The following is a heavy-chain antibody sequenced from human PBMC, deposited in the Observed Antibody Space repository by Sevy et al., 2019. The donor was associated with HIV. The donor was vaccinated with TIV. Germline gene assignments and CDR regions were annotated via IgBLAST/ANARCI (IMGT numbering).Heavy chain of an antibody. V-gene: IGHV3-30-3*01. CDR3: ARDNYGMDV. J-gene: IGHJ6*02. CDR2: ISYDGTNQ. Sequence: GGSLRLSCAASGFTFRNYALHWVRQAPGKGLEWVAIISYDGTNQYYADSVKGRFTISRDNSENTLYLQFNSLRVEDTAVYYCARDNYGMDVWGQGTTVTVSS. CDR1: GFTFRNYA.